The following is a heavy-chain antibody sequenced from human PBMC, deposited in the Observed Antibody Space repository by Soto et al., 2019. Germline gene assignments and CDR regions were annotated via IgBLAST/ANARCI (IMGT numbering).Heavy chain of an antibody. CDR2: ISYDGSNK. V-gene: IGHV3-30*18. D-gene: IGHD2-2*01. J-gene: IGHJ5*02. CDR3: AKDLYQLLLANWFDP. Sequence: QVQLVESEGGVVQPGRSLRLSCAASGFTFSSYGMHWVRQAPGKGLEWVAVISYDGSNKYYADSVKGRFTISRDNSKNTLYLQMNSLRAEDTAVYYCAKDLYQLLLANWFDPWGQGTLVTVSS. CDR1: GFTFSSYG.